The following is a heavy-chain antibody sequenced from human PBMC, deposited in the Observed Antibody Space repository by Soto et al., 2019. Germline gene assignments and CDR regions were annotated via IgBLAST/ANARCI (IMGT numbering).Heavy chain of an antibody. CDR2: FASGVDTT. D-gene: IGHD3-16*01. V-gene: IGHV3-48*03. CDR3: ARVGDDRNFGKMSFFDF. Sequence: GGSLRLSCAASGFTFSSFAMTWVRQAPGKGLEWVSYFASGVDTTYYADSVKGRFTISRDNAKNSLYLQMNSLRAEDSAVYYCARVGDDRNFGKMSFFDFWGHGTLVTVSS. CDR1: GFTFSSFA. J-gene: IGHJ4*01.